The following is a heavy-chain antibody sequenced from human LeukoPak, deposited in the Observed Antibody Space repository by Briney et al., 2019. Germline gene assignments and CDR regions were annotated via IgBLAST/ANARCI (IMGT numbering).Heavy chain of an antibody. CDR3: ARGYCSSTSCYLGAFDI. CDR2: IYYSGST. D-gene: IGHD2-2*01. Sequence: SETLSLTCTVSGGSISSYYWSWIRQPPGKGLEWIGYIYYSGSTNYNPSLKSRVTISVDTSKNQFSLKLSSVTAADTAVYYCARGYCSSTSCYLGAFDIWSQGTMVTVSS. CDR1: GGSISSYY. J-gene: IGHJ3*02. V-gene: IGHV4-59*01.